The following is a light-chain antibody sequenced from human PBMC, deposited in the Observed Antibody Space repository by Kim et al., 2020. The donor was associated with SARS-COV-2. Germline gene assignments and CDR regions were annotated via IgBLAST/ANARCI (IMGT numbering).Light chain of an antibody. Sequence: EIVLTQSPATLSLSPGERATLSCRASQSVSSYLAWYQQKPGQAPRLLIYDASNRAAGIPARFSGSGSGTDFTLTISSLEPEDSAVYYCQHRNNWPLTFGGGTKVDIK. CDR3: QHRNNWPLT. CDR1: QSVSSY. J-gene: IGKJ4*01. V-gene: IGKV3-11*01. CDR2: DAS.